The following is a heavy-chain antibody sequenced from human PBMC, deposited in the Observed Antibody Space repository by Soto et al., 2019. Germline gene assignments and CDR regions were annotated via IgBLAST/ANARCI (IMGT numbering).Heavy chain of an antibody. CDR2: TYYTSRWFY. Sequence: VQLQQSGPGLMKPSQTVSITCAISGDSVSSQSTAWNWIRQSPSRGLEWLGRTYYTSRWFYDYELSVNSRITISPDTSKNQFSLQLNSVTPEDTAVYFCAGGPSLSGSFFDSWGQGTLVTVSS. CDR1: GDSVSSQSTA. D-gene: IGHD3-3*01. J-gene: IGHJ4*02. V-gene: IGHV6-1*01. CDR3: AGGPSLSGSFFDS.